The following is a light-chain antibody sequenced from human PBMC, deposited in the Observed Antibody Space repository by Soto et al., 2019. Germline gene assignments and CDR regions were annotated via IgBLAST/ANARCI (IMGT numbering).Light chain of an antibody. V-gene: IGKV1-5*01. CDR1: QTISTW. Sequence: DIQMTQSASTLSASIGDRVTITCRASQTISTWLAWYQQKPGKAPKLLIYAPSNFQSGVPSRFSGSGSGTHFTLTISCLQSEDFATYYCQQYYSYPLTFGGGTKVDIK. CDR2: APS. CDR3: QQYYSYPLT. J-gene: IGKJ4*01.